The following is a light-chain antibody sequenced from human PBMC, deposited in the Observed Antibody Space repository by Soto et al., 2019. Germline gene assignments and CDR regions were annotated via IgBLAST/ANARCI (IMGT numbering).Light chain of an antibody. CDR3: QQFET. CDR2: DAS. CDR1: QSISSW. V-gene: IGKV1-5*01. Sequence: DIQMTQSPSTLSASVGDRVTITCRASQSISSWLAWYQQKPGKAPKLLIYDASSLESGVPSRFSGSGSGTVFTLTISILQPDDFATYYCQQFETFGQGTKVEIK. J-gene: IGKJ1*01.